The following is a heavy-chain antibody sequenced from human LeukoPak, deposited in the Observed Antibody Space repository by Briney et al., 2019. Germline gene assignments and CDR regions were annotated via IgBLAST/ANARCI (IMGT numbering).Heavy chain of an antibody. CDR2: ISAYNGST. V-gene: IGHV1-18*01. Sequence: GASVKVSCKASGYTFTSYGISWVRQAPGQGLEWMGWISAYNGSTNYAQKLQGRVTVTTDTSTSTAYMELRSLRSDDTAVYYCARDKKGITGTTPYFDYWGQGTLVTVSS. J-gene: IGHJ4*02. CDR3: ARDKKGITGTTPYFDY. CDR1: GYTFTSYG. D-gene: IGHD1-7*01.